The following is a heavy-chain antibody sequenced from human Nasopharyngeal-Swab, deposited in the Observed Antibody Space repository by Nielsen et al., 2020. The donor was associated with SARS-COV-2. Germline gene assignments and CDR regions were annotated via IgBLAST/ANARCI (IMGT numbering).Heavy chain of an antibody. CDR2: IYYSGST. Sequence: WIRQPPGKGLEWIGYIYYSGSTYYNPSLKSRVTISVDTSKNQFSLKLSSVTAADTAVYYCARTHNWIDPWGQGTLVTVSS. V-gene: IGHV4-31*02. CDR3: ARTHNWIDP. J-gene: IGHJ5*02.